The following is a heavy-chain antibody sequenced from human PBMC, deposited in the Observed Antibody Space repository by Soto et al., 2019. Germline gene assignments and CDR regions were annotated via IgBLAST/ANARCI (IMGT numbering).Heavy chain of an antibody. CDR3: AKEGIGEPTVLN. CDR2: ISGSGGST. J-gene: IGHJ4*02. D-gene: IGHD1-26*01. V-gene: IGHV3-23*01. Sequence: EVQLLESGGGLVQPGGSLRLSCAASGFTFSSYAMSWVRQAPGKGLEWVSAISGSGGSTYYADSVKGRFTISRDNSKNPLYLQMNSMRAEDTAVYYCAKEGIGEPTVLNWGQGTLVTVSS. CDR1: GFTFSSYA.